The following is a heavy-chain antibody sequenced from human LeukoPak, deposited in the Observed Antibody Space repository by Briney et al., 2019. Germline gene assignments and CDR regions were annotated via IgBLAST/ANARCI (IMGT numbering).Heavy chain of an antibody. Sequence: GSLRLSCAASGFTFSSYAMSWIRQPPGKGLEWIGEINHSGSTNYNPSLKSRVTISVDTSKNQFSLKLSSVTAADTAVYYCARGAYYYDSSVPVDYWGQGTLVTVSS. CDR3: ARGAYYYDSSVPVDY. V-gene: IGHV4-34*01. CDR2: INHSGST. J-gene: IGHJ4*02. CDR1: GFTFSSYA. D-gene: IGHD3-22*01.